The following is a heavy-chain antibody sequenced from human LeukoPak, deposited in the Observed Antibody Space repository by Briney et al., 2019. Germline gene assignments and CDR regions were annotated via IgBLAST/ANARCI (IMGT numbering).Heavy chain of an antibody. CDR1: GGSISSSGYY. D-gene: IGHD1-26*01. V-gene: IGHV4-39*01. J-gene: IGHJ5*02. Sequence: SETLSLTCTVPGGSISSSGYYWGWIRQPPGKGLEWIASIYYSGSTYYNPSLKSRVTISVDTSKNQLSLKLSSLTAADTAVYYCARHEYSGSYYGLSWFDPWGQGTLVTVSS. CDR3: ARHEYSGSYYGLSWFDP. CDR2: IYYSGST.